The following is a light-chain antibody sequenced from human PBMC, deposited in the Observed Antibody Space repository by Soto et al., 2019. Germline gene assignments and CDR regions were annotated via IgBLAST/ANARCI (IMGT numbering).Light chain of an antibody. CDR2: DAS. Sequence: DIQMPQSPSTLSASVGASVPIPCRASQSISSWLAWYQQKPGKAPKLLIYDASSWESGVPSRFSGSGSGTEFTLTISSLQPDDFATYYCQQYNSYSGTFGQGTKLEIK. J-gene: IGKJ1*01. CDR1: QSISSW. V-gene: IGKV1-5*01. CDR3: QQYNSYSGT.